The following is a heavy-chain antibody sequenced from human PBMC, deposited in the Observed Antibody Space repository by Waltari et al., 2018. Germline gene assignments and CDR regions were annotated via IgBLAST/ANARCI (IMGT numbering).Heavy chain of an antibody. CDR3: AKGAAAGGGNYYYGMDV. Sequence: EVQLLESGGGLVQPGGSLRLSCAASGFTFSSYAMSWVRQAPGKGLEWVSAISGSGGSTYYADSVKGRFTISRDNSKNTLCLQMNSLRAEDTAVYYCAKGAAAGGGNYYYGMDVWGQGTTVTVSS. D-gene: IGHD6-13*01. CDR2: ISGSGGST. CDR1: GFTFSSYA. J-gene: IGHJ6*02. V-gene: IGHV3-23*01.